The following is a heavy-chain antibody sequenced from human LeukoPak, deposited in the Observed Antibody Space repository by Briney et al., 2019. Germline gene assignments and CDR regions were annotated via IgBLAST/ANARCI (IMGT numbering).Heavy chain of an antibody. CDR1: GGCISSYY. CDR2: IYTSGST. CDR3: SRDRPYSGFDY. D-gene: IGHD2-21*01. J-gene: IGHJ4*02. Sequence: HSETLSLTCTISGGCISSYYWSWMRQPAGKGLEWIGRIYTSGSTNYNPSLKSRVTMSVDTSKNQFSLKLSSVTAADTAVYYCSRDRPYSGFDYWGQGTLVTISS. V-gene: IGHV4-4*07.